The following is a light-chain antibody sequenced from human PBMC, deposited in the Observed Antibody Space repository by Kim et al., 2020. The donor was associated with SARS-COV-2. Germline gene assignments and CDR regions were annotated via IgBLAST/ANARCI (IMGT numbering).Light chain of an antibody. CDR3: MQALQTPLT. CDR1: QSLLHSNGYNY. CDR2: LGS. J-gene: IGKJ4*01. V-gene: IGKV2-28*01. Sequence: PDSISCRSSQSLLHSNGYNYSDWYLQKPGQSPQLLIYLGSNRASGVPDRFSGSGSGTDFTLKISRVEAEDVGVYYCMQALQTPLTFGGGTKVDIK.